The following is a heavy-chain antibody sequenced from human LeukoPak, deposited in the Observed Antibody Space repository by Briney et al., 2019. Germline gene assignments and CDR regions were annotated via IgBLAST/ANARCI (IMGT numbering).Heavy chain of an antibody. CDR2: IYYSGST. V-gene: IGHV4-31*03. J-gene: IGHJ3*02. Sequence: SETLSLTCTVSGGSISSGGYYWSWIRQHPGKGLEWIGYIYYSGSTYYNPSLKSRVTISVDTSKNQFSLKLSSVTAADTAVYYCARLGWHDAFDIWGQGTMVTVSS. D-gene: IGHD2-15*01. CDR3: ARLGWHDAFDI. CDR1: GGSISSGGYY.